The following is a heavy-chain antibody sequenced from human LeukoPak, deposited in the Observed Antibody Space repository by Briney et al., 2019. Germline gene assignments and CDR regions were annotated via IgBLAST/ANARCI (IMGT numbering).Heavy chain of an antibody. V-gene: IGHV4-4*07. D-gene: IGHD3-10*01. Sequence: SETLSLTCTVSGGSISGYYWSWIRQPAGKGLEWIGRMSTSGNSNYIPSLVSRVTMSVDTSKNQFSLNLSSVTAADTAVYYCARDILWFGEWVFDYWGQGTLVTVSS. J-gene: IGHJ4*02. CDR2: MSTSGNS. CDR3: ARDILWFGEWVFDY. CDR1: GGSISGYY.